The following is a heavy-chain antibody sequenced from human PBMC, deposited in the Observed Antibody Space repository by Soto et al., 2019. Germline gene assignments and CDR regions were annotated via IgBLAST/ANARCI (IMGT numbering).Heavy chain of an antibody. CDR1: GYRFTSYW. Sequence: GESLKISSQGSGYRFTSYWIGWVRQMPGKGLEWMGIIYPGDSDTRYSPSFQGQVTISADKSISTAYLQWSSLKASDTAMYYCARSPGIAAGTFAPDYWGQGTLVTVSS. D-gene: IGHD6-13*01. CDR2: IYPGDSDT. J-gene: IGHJ4*02. V-gene: IGHV5-51*01. CDR3: ARSPGIAAGTFAPDY.